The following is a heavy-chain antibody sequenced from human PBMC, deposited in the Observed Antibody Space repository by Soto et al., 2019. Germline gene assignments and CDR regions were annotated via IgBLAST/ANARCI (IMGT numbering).Heavy chain of an antibody. Sequence: QVQLQESGPGLVRPSETLALICSVSGGSLTRYYWNWIRQPPGKGLESIGYVYYSGRINYNPSLKSRVTISLDTSNTPFSLKLNSVNAADPAIYYCARHFSQRMGWESWGQGTLVTVS. CDR3: ARHFSQRMGWES. CDR2: VYYSGRI. V-gene: IGHV4-59*08. D-gene: IGHD6-19*01. J-gene: IGHJ5*02. CDR1: GGSLTRYY.